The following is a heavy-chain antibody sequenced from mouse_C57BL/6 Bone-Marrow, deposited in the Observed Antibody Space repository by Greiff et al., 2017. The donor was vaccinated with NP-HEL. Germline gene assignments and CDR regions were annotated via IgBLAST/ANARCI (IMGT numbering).Heavy chain of an antibody. CDR1: GYAFSSYW. V-gene: IGHV1-80*01. D-gene: IGHD2-3*01. J-gene: IGHJ4*01. Sequence: QVQLKQSGAELVKPGASVKISCKASGYAFSSYWMNWVKQRPGKGLEWIGQIYPGDGDTNYNGKFKGKATLTADKSSSTAYMQLSSLTSEDSAVYFCARRNDGFYYYAMDYWGRGTSVTVSS. CDR2: IYPGDGDT. CDR3: ARRNDGFYYYAMDY.